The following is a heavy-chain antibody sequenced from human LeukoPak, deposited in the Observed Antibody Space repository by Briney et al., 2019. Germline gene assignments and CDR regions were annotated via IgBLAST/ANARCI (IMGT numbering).Heavy chain of an antibody. CDR1: GFTFSSYS. CDR2: ISSSSSYI. D-gene: IGHD3-22*01. J-gene: IGHJ4*02. V-gene: IGHV3-21*01. Sequence: PGGSLRLSCAASGFTFSSYSMNWVRQAPGKGLEWVSSISSSSSYIYYADSVKGRFTTSRDNSKNTLYLQMNSLRAEDTAVYYCARASVDSSGYYWVFFDYWGQGALVTVSS. CDR3: ARASVDSSGYYWVFFDY.